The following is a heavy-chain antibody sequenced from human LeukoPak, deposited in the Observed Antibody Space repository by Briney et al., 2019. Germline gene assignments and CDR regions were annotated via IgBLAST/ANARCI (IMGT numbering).Heavy chain of an antibody. Sequence: SETLSLTCAVYGGSFSGYYWSWIRQPPGKGLEWIGEINHSGSTNYNPSLKSRVTISVDTSKNQFSLKLSSVTAADTAVYYCASRYDILTGSRDAFDIWGQGTMVTVSS. CDR1: GGSFSGYY. CDR3: ASRYDILTGSRDAFDI. D-gene: IGHD3-9*01. V-gene: IGHV4-34*01. J-gene: IGHJ3*02. CDR2: INHSGST.